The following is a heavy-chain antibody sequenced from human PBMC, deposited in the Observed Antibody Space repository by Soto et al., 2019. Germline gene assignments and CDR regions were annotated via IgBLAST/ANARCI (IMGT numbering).Heavy chain of an antibody. V-gene: IGHV4-59*12. D-gene: IGHD2-2*01. J-gene: IGHJ3*02. CDR1: GDSLSNYY. Sequence: SETLSLTCTVSGDSLSNYYWSWIRQPPGKGLEWIGYIYYSGNTNYDPSLKSRVTMSVDTSKNQLSLQLNSVTPEDTALYYCVRDGCSTTTCVGGRMNAFDIWGQGTVVTVSS. CDR3: VRDGCSTTTCVGGRMNAFDI. CDR2: IYYSGNT.